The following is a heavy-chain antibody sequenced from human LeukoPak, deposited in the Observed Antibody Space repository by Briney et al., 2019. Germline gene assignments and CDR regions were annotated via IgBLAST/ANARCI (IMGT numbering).Heavy chain of an antibody. CDR3: ARGPDYYDSSGSFDY. Sequence: PGMSLRLSCAASGFTFNVYGIHWVRQAPGKGLEWVAVIWYDGSNKFYADSVKGRFTISRDNSKNTLYLQMNSLRAEDTAVYYCARGPDYYDSSGSFDYWGQGTLVTVSS. V-gene: IGHV3-33*01. J-gene: IGHJ4*02. CDR2: IWYDGSNK. CDR1: GFTFNVYG. D-gene: IGHD3-22*01.